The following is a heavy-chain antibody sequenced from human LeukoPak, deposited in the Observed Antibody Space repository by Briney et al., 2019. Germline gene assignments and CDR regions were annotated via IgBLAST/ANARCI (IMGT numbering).Heavy chain of an antibody. V-gene: IGHV3-49*04. CDR2: IRSKAYGGTT. CDR1: GFTFSSYW. CDR3: TRRYNYDSSGYYYVRDAFDI. Sequence: GGSLRLSCAASGFTFSSYWMSWVRQAPGKGLEWVGFIRSKAYGGTTKNAASVKGRFTISRDDSRSIAYLQMNSLKTEDTAVYYCTRRYNYDSSGYYYVRDAFDIWGQGTMVTVSS. D-gene: IGHD3-22*01. J-gene: IGHJ3*02.